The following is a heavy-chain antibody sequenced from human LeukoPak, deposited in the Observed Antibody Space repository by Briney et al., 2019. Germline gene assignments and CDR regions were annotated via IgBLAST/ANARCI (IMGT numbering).Heavy chain of an antibody. CDR2: VSISGSTI. J-gene: IGHJ4*02. V-gene: IGHV3-48*03. CDR1: GFTFGTYE. Sequence: GGSLRLSCAASGFTFGTYEMNWVRQAPGKGLEWVSYVSISGSTIYYADSVKGRFTISRDNAKNSLYLQMNSLKPEDTAVYYCTTDRRNSGSYHRFFDYWGQGTLVTVSS. D-gene: IGHD1-26*01. CDR3: TTDRRNSGSYHRFFDY.